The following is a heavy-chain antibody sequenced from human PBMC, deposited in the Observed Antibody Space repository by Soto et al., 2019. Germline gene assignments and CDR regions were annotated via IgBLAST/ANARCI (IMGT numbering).Heavy chain of an antibody. V-gene: IGHV5-51*01. CDR2: IYPGDSDT. CDR1: RYSFTDYW. D-gene: IGHD2-15*01. CDR3: ASNPNSCYYLAL. Sequence: HGESLKISCKAFRYSFTDYWIGWVRQMPGKGLEWMGFIYPGDSDTRYSPSFQGQVTISADKSISTAYLQWSSLKASDSAIYFWASNPNSCYYLALGGQGTVVPVSP. J-gene: IGHJ4*02.